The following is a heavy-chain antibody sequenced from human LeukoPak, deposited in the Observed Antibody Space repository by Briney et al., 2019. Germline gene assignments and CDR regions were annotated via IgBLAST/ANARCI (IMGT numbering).Heavy chain of an antibody. CDR2: IYYSGST. CDR1: SGSISSYY. CDR3: ARRKASDYFDY. V-gene: IGHV4-59*01. D-gene: IGHD6-19*01. J-gene: IGHJ4*02. Sequence: PSETLSLTCTVPSGSISSYYWGWIRQPPGKGLEWIGYIYYSGSTNYNPSLKSRVTISVDTSKNQFSLKLSSVTAADTAVYYCARRKASDYFDYWGQGTLVTVSS.